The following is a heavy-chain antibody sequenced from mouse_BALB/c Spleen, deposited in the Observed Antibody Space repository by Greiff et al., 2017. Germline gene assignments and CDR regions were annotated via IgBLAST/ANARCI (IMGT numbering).Heavy chain of an antibody. V-gene: IGHV1-15*01. CDR1: GYTFTDYE. J-gene: IGHJ3*01. CDR3: TRDDYGLFAY. CDR2: IDPETGGT. D-gene: IGHD2-4*01. Sequence: LQESGAELVRPGASVTLSCKASGYTFTDYEMHWVKQTPVHGLEWIGAIDPETGGTAYNQKFKGKATLTADKSSSTAYMELRSLTSEDSAVYYCTRDDYGLFAYWGQGTLVTVSA.